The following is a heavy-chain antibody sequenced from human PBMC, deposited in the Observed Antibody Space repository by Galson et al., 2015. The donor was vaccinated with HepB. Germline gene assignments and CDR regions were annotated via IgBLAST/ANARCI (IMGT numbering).Heavy chain of an antibody. CDR1: GFTVSYNY. V-gene: IGHV3-53*04. D-gene: IGHD3-9*01. CDR2: IYNDDNT. Sequence: SLRLSCAVSGFTVSYNYMSWVRQAPGKGLEWVSIIYNDDNTNYADTVKGRFTVSRHNSMNTMYLQMNSLRTEDTAVYFCVRDRADGYFDWFPAHWGQGTLVTVS. J-gene: IGHJ4*02. CDR3: VRDRADGYFDWFPAH.